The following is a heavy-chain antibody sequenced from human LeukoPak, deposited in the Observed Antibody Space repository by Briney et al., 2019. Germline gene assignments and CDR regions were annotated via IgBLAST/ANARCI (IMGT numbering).Heavy chain of an antibody. CDR2: INHSGST. D-gene: IGHD2-2*01. V-gene: IGHV4-34*01. Sequence: SETLSLTCAVSGGSFSGYYWSWIRQPPGKGLEWIGEINHSGSTNYNPSLKSRVTISVDTSKNQFSLKLSSVTAADTAVYYCASLSRIVVVPAAMRSVDYSYVDVWGKGTTVTVSS. CDR1: GGSFSGYY. J-gene: IGHJ6*03. CDR3: ASLSRIVVVPAAMRSVDYSYVDV.